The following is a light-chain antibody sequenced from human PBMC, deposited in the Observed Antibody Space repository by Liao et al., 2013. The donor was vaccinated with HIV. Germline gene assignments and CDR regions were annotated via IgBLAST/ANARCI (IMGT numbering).Light chain of an antibody. CDR1: KLGDKY. J-gene: IGLJ7*01. Sequence: SYELTQPPSVSVSPGQTASITCSGDKLGDKYACWYQQKPGQSPVLVIYQDDKRPSGIPERFSGSNSGNTATLTISGTQAMDEADYYCQVWDSSSDAVFGGGTHLTVL. CDR2: QDD. V-gene: IGLV3-1*01. CDR3: QVWDSSSDAV.